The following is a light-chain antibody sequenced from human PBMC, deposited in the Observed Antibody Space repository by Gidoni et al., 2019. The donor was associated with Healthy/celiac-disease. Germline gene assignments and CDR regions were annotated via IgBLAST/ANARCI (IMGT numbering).Light chain of an antibody. Sequence: AIRMTQSPSSFSASTGDRVTITCRASQGISSYLAWYQQKPGKAPKLLIYAASTLQSGVPSRFSGRGSGTDFTLTISCLQSEDLATYYCQQYYSYPRTFGQGTKVEIK. CDR1: QGISSY. V-gene: IGKV1-8*01. CDR3: QQYYSYPRT. J-gene: IGKJ1*01. CDR2: AAS.